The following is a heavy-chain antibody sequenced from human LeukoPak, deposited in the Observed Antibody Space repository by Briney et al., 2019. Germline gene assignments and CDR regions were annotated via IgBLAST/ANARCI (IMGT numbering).Heavy chain of an antibody. D-gene: IGHD3-22*01. CDR3: ARSGLTYYYDSSGYYYLGY. J-gene: IGHJ4*02. CDR2: IYTSGST. V-gene: IGHV4-61*02. Sequence: SQTLSLTCTVSGGSISSGSYYWSWIRQPAGKGLEWIGRIYTSGSTNYNPSLKSRVTISVDTSKNQFSLKLSSVTAADTAIYYCARSGLTYYYDSSGYYYLGYWGQGTLVTVSS. CDR1: GGSISSGSYY.